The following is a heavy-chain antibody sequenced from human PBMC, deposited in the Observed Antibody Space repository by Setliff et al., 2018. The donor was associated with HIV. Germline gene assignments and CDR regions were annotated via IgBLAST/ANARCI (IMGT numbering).Heavy chain of an antibody. J-gene: IGHJ3*02. Sequence: GGSLRLSCAASGFNFRTYAMHWVRQAPGKGLEWVSGIYSGGSTYYADSVKGRFTISRHISKNTLYLQMNSLRAEDTAVYYCAHGKSYGSWDAFDIWGQGTLVTVSS. CDR3: AHGKSYGSWDAFDI. CDR1: GFNFRTYA. V-gene: IGHV3-53*04. CDR2: IYSGGST. D-gene: IGHD5-18*01.